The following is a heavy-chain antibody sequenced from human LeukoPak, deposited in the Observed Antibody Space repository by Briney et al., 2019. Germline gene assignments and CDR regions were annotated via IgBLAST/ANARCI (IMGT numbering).Heavy chain of an antibody. CDR3: ARGSVSGGSCYSN. D-gene: IGHD2-15*01. CDR1: GGSISGYY. V-gene: IGHV4-59*01. Sequence: SETLSLTCIVSGGSISGYYWTWIRQPPGKGLEWIGYIYYSGDTKYNPSLKSRVIISVDMSKSQFSLKLSSVTAADTAVYYCARGSVSGGSCYSNWGQGSLVTVSS. J-gene: IGHJ4*02. CDR2: IYYSGDT.